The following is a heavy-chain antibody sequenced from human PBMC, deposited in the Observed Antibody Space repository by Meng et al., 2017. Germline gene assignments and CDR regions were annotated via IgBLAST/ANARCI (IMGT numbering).Heavy chain of an antibody. V-gene: IGHV4-59*01. CDR3: ARDFYTFGLDY. D-gene: IGHD2/OR15-2a*01. CDR1: GGPISSYY. J-gene: IGHJ4*02. Sequence: GSLRLSCTVSGGPISSYYWSWIRQPPGKGLEWIGYIYYSGSTNYNPSLKSRVTISVDTSKNQFSLKLSSVTAADTAVYYCARDFYTFGLDYWGQGTLVTVSS. CDR2: IYYSGST.